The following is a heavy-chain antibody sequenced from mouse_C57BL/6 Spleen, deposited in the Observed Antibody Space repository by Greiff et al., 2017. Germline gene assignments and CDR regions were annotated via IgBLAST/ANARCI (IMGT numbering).Heavy chain of an antibody. V-gene: IGHV1-55*01. J-gene: IGHJ4*01. CDR2: IYPGSGST. CDR1: GYTFTSYW. Sequence: QVQLKQPGAELVKPGASVKMSCKASGYTFTSYWITWVKQRPGQGLEWIGDIYPGSGSTNYNEKFKSKATLTVDTSSSTAYMQLSSLTSEDSAVYYCANCYGSSYDYAMDYWGQGASVTVSS. CDR3: ANCYGSSYDYAMDY. D-gene: IGHD1-1*01.